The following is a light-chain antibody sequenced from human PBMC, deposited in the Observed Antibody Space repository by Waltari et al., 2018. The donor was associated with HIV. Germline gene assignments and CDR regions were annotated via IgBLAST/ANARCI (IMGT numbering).Light chain of an antibody. V-gene: IGKV3-15*01. J-gene: IGKJ4*01. CDR2: RIS. Sequence: ERVMTQSPATVSASPGEGATHPCRASQSVSHNLAWYQQKPGQAPRLLIYRISTRATGIPARFSGSGSGTEFTLTISSLESEDFAVYYCQQYDVWPLTFGGGTKVEI. CDR3: QQYDVWPLT. CDR1: QSVSHN.